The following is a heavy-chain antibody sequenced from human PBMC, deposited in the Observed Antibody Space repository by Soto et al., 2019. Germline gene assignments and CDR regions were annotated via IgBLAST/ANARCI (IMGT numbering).Heavy chain of an antibody. V-gene: IGHV4-61*01. Sequence: PSETLSLTCTVSGGSVSSGSYYWSWIRQPPGKGLEWIGYIYYSGSTNYNPSLKSRVTISVDTSKNQFSLKLSSVTAADTAVYYCARAPLRALRRYFDYWGQGTLVTVSS. J-gene: IGHJ4*02. CDR1: GGSVSSGSYY. D-gene: IGHD3-16*01. CDR3: ARAPLRALRRYFDY. CDR2: IYYSGST.